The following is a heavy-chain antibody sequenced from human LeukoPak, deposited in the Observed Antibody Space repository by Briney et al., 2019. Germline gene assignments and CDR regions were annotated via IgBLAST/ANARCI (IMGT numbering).Heavy chain of an antibody. Sequence: GGSLRLSCAASGFTVSSNYMIWVRQAPGKGLEWVSVIYSGDSTYYSDSVKGRFTISRDNPKNTLYLQMNSLRADDTAVYYCARAKLGYYFDYWGQGTLVTVSS. CDR1: GFTVSSNY. CDR3: ARAKLGYYFDY. J-gene: IGHJ4*02. V-gene: IGHV3-53*01. D-gene: IGHD6-6*01. CDR2: IYSGDST.